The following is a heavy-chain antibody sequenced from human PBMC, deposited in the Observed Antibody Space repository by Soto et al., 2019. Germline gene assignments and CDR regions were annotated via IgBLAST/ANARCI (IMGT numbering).Heavy chain of an antibody. V-gene: IGHV3-23*01. Sequence: EVGLLESGGGLVQPGGSLRLSCAASGFTFGSYAMSWVRQAPGKGLEWVSSMNGGGGSTYYAESVQGRFTISSDSSKTTVYLQMNDLRSDDTAVYYCATWHEREHAYDLWGQGTTVTVSS. D-gene: IGHD1-1*01. J-gene: IGHJ3*01. CDR2: MNGGGGST. CDR1: GFTFGSYA. CDR3: ATWHEREHAYDL.